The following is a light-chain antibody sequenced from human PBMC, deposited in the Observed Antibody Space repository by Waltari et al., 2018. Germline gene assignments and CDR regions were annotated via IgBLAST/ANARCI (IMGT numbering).Light chain of an antibody. V-gene: IGLV2-14*01. CDR2: DVS. Sequence: QSALTQPASVSGSPGQSITISCPGTSTVVGSSRSVSWYQQHPGKAPKLMIYDVSNRPSGVSNRFSGSKSGNTASLTISGLQAEDEADYYCSSYTTSSTVLFGGGTKVTVL. J-gene: IGLJ2*01. CDR1: STVVGSSRS. CDR3: SSYTTSSTVL.